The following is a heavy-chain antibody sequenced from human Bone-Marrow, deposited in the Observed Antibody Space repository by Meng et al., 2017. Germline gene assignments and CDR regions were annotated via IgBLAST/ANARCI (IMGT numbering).Heavy chain of an antibody. V-gene: IGHV1-24*01. CDR2: INPEDGKT. CDR1: GYSLAELS. Sequence: ASVKVSCKISGYSLAELSIHWFRQAPGKGLEWMGGINPEDGKTLYAQSLQGRATMTEDTSTDTAYMDVRSLTFQDTAVYYCATHLARSYFYLDFWGQGTLVTVSS. J-gene: IGHJ4*02. CDR3: ATHLARSYFYLDF. D-gene: IGHD3-10*01.